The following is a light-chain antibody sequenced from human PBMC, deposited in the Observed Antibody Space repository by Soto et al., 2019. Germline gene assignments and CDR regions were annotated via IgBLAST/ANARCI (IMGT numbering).Light chain of an antibody. Sequence: DIQMTQSPSSLSASEGDRVTITCQSSHDVSRNLNWFQQKPGEAPPLLIYDASNLERGVPSRFSGSGSGTDFTQTISSLQPEDVATYYCQQYNSMLSFGGGTEVEIK. V-gene: IGKV1-33*01. CDR1: HDVSRN. CDR3: QQYNSMLS. CDR2: DAS. J-gene: IGKJ4*01.